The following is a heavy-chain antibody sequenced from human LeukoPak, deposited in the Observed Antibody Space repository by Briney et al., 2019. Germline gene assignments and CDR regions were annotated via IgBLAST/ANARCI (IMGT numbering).Heavy chain of an antibody. CDR3: ASDIVATSGDF. D-gene: IGHD5-12*01. CDR2: ITSSGDDI. CDR1: GFTFSDYY. J-gene: IGHJ4*02. Sequence: GGALRLSCAASGFTFSDYYMSWIRQAPGKGLEWVAYITSSGDDIYYADSVKGRFTISRDNAKNALFLRMSSLRVEDTATYYCASDIVATSGDFWGQGTLVSASS. V-gene: IGHV3-11*01.